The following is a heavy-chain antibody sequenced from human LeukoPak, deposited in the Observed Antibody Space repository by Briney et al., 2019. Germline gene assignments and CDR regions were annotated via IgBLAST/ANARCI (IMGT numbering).Heavy chain of an antibody. CDR3: ARDCGDYFDY. J-gene: IGHJ4*02. CDR1: GGSISNYY. Sequence: SETLSLTCTVSGGSISNYYWSWIRQPPGKGLEWIGYIYYSGSTNYNPSLKSRVIISVDTSKNQFSLKLSSVAAADTAVYYCARDCGDYFDYWGQGTLVTVSS. CDR2: IYYSGST. D-gene: IGHD4-17*01. V-gene: IGHV4-59*01.